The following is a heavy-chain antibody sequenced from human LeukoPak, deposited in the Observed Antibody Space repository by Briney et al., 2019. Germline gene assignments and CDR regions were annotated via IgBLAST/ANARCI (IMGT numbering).Heavy chain of an antibody. CDR3: ARARVYRSEWLLTSFDY. V-gene: IGHV3-21*01. CDR2: ISSSSSYI. Sequence: GGSLRLSSAASGFTFSSYSMNWVRQAPGKGLEWVSSISSSSSYIYYADSVKGRLTISRDNAKNSLYLQMNSLRAEDTAVYYCARARVYRSEWLLTSFDYWGQGTLVTVSS. CDR1: GFTFSSYS. D-gene: IGHD3-3*01. J-gene: IGHJ4*02.